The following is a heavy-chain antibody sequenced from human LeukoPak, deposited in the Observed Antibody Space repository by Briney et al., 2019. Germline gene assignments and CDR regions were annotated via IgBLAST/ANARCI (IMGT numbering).Heavy chain of an antibody. CDR3: ARDIHSVGFDI. V-gene: IGHV3-7*01. CDR2: IKQDGSEK. J-gene: IGHJ3*02. CDR1: GFTFSRYW. Sequence: GGSLRLSCAASGFTFSRYWMTWVRQAPGKGLEWVANIKQDGSEKYYVDSVKGRFTISRDNAKRSVYLQMNSLGVEDTAIYYCARDIHSVGFDIWGQGTVVSVSS.